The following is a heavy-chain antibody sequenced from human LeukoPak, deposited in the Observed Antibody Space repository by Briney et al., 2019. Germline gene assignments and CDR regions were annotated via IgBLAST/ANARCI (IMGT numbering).Heavy chain of an antibody. V-gene: IGHV4-59*13. CDR3: ARGLPGRDAFDV. J-gene: IGHJ3*01. Sequence: SETLSLTCTVSGGSISSFYWNWIRQPPGKGLEWVGYVFYSGNTNYNPSLGSRVTISEDTSKNQFSLNLNSLTAADTAVYYCARGLPGRDAFDVWRQGTVVTVSS. D-gene: IGHD3-16*01. CDR2: VFYSGNT. CDR1: GGSISSFY.